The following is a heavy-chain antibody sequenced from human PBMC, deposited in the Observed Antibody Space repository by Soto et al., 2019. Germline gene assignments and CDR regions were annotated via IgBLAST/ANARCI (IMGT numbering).Heavy chain of an antibody. D-gene: IGHD2-15*01. V-gene: IGHV4-59*01. CDR2: MYSSGYT. Sequence: PSETLSLTCTVSGDCFSRYKWSWIRQHPGKGLEYIGYMYSSGYTDYNPTLKSRVTMSLDTSKNQYSLKLTSATAADTAVYYCGREWSAFDYWGQGTLVTVSS. CDR3: GREWSAFDY. J-gene: IGHJ4*02. CDR1: GDCFSRYK.